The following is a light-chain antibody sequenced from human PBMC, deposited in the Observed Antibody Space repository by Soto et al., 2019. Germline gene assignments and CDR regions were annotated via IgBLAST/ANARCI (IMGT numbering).Light chain of an antibody. V-gene: IGKV3-20*01. CDR1: QSVTTR. CDR2: GAS. J-gene: IGKJ5*01. CDR3: QQYGGSPIT. Sequence: PGGRATLSCRASQSVTTRLAWYQQKPGQPPRLLISGASDRASGVPVRISGSGSGTDFTLTISRLEPEDFALYYCQQYGGSPITFGLGTRLEGK.